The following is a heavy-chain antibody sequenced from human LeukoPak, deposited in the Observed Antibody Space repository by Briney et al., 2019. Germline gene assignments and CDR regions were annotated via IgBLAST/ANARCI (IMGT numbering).Heavy chain of an antibody. D-gene: IGHD3-22*01. CDR1: GFTFSSYE. CDR2: ISSSGSTI. Sequence: GGSLRLSCAASGFTFSSYEMNWVRQAPGKGLEWVSYISSSGSTIYYADSAKGRFTISRDNAKNSLYLQMNSLRAEDTAVYYCARGAPKTYYYDSSGYYYRDWGQGTLVTVSS. CDR3: ARGAPKTYYYDSSGYYYRD. V-gene: IGHV3-48*03. J-gene: IGHJ4*02.